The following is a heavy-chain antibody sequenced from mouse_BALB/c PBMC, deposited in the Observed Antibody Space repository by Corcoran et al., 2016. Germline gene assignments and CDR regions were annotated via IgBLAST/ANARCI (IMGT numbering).Heavy chain of an antibody. V-gene: IGHV1S34*01. Sequence: LVKTGASVKISCKASGYSFTGYYMHWVKQSHGKSLEWIGYISCYNGATSYNQKFKGKATFTVDTSSSTAYMQFNSLTSEDSAVDYCARWGLPYYYAMDYWGQGTSVTVSS. CDR3: ARWGLPYYYAMDY. D-gene: IGHD3-1*01. CDR2: ISCYNGAT. CDR1: GYSFTGYY. J-gene: IGHJ4*01.